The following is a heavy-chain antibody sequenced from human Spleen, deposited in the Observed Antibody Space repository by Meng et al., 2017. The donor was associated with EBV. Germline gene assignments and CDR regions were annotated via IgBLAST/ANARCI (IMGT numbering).Heavy chain of an antibody. V-gene: IGHV3-30-3*01. D-gene: IGHD3-22*01. Sequence: QVQLVESGGGVVQPGRSLRRACAASGFSFSTYAIHRVRQTPDKGLEGVSVISYDGSKEYSSDSVKGRFTVSRDNSKNTVYLQMNSLRPEDTAIYYCAREKYSDDSLFDSWGQGTLVTVSS. CDR1: GFSFSTYA. CDR2: ISYDGSKE. J-gene: IGHJ4*02. CDR3: AREKYSDDSLFDS.